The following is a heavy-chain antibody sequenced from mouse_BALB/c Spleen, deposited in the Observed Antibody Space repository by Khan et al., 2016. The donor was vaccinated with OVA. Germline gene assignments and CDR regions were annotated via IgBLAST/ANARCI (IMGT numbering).Heavy chain of an antibody. CDR1: GFSLTNYG. CDR2: IWSVGNT. CDR3: ARKRGVHYNMDF. J-gene: IGHJ4*01. V-gene: IGHV2-2*01. Sequence: QVQLKQPGPGLVQPSQSLSITCTVSGFSLTNYGVHWIRQSPGRGLEWLGLIWSVGNTDYNAAFISRLTISKDNTKSQVFFKMNSLQVDDTAIYYCARKRGVHYNMDFWGQGISVTVSS.